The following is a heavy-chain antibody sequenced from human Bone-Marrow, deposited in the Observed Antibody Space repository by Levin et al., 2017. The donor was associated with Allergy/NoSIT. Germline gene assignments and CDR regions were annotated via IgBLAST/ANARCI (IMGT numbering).Heavy chain of an antibody. Sequence: NAGGSLRLSCAASGFTFSNACMSWVRQAPGKGLEWVGRIKSKTDGGTTDYAAPVKGRFTISRDDSKNTLYLQMNSLKTEDTAVYYCTTEWELHLKSAARKQGDAFDIWGQGTMVTVSS. CDR3: TTEWELHLKSAARKQGDAFDI. CDR2: IKSKTDGGTT. V-gene: IGHV3-15*01. J-gene: IGHJ3*02. D-gene: IGHD1-26*01. CDR1: GFTFSNAC.